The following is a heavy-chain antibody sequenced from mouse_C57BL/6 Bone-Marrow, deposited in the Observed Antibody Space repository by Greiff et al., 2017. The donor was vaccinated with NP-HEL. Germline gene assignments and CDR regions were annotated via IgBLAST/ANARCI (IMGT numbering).Heavy chain of an antibody. V-gene: IGHV1-81*01. CDR2: IYPRSGNT. Sequence: QVQLKESGAELARPGASVKLSCKASGYTFTSYGISWVKQRTGQGLEWIGEIYPRSGNTYYNEKFKGKATLTADKSSSTAYMELRSLTSEDSAVYFCARLSRWYFDVWGTGTTVTVSS. J-gene: IGHJ1*03. CDR3: ARLSRWYFDV. CDR1: GYTFTSYG.